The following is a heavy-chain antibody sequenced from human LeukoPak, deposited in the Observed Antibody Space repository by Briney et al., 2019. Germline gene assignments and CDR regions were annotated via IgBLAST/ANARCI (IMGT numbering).Heavy chain of an antibody. J-gene: IGHJ2*01. D-gene: IGHD3-3*01. Sequence: SETLSPTCAVSGYSISSGYYWGWIRQPPGKGLEWIGSIHHSGSTYYNPSLKSRVTISVDTSKNQFSLKLSSVTAADTAVYYCARTEDFWSGYYAWYFDLWGRGTLVTVSS. CDR3: ARTEDFWSGYYAWYFDL. V-gene: IGHV4-38-2*01. CDR2: IHHSGST. CDR1: GYSISSGYY.